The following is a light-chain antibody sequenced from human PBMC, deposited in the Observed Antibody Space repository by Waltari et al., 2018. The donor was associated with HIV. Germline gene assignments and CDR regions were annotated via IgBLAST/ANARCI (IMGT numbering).Light chain of an antibody. J-gene: IGKJ1*01. CDR2: AAS. Sequence: IQMTQSPSSLSASVGDRVTITCRASQGIGTDLGWYQQKPGKAPKRLIYAASRLQSGVPSRFSGSGSGTEFTLTISSLQPEDFATYFCLQHRTFPGTFGQGTKVEIK. V-gene: IGKV1-17*01. CDR3: LQHRTFPGT. CDR1: QGIGTD.